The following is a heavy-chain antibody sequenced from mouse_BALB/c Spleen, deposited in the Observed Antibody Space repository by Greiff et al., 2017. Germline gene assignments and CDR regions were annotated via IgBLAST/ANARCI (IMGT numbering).Heavy chain of an antibody. V-gene: IGHV2-6-5*01. CDR2: IWGGGST. Sequence: QVQLQQSGPGLVAPSQSLSITCTVSGFSLTDYGVSWIRQPPGKGLEWLGVIWGGGSTYYNSALKSRLSISKDNSKSQVFLKMNSLQTDDTAMYYCAKHRDGYYVYYAMDYWGQGTSVTVSS. CDR1: GFSLTDYG. CDR3: AKHRDGYYVYYAMDY. D-gene: IGHD2-3*01. J-gene: IGHJ4*01.